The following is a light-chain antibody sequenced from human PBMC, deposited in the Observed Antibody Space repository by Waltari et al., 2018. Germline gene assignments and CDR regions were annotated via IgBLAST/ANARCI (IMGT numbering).Light chain of an antibody. V-gene: IGLV2-14*01. J-gene: IGLJ1*01. Sequence: QSALTQPASVSGSPGQSITISCTGTSSHVGGYNYVSWYHQHPGKAPKLIIYEVSHRPSGVSNRFSGSKSGNTASLTVSGLQAEDEADYYCSSCTTSSGRFVFGTGTKVTVL. CDR1: SSHVGGYNY. CDR3: SSCTTSSGRFV. CDR2: EVS.